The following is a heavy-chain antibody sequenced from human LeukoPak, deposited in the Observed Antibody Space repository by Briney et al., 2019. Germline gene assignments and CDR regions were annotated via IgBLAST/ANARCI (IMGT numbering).Heavy chain of an antibody. CDR2: IYPGDSDT. V-gene: IGHV5-51*01. D-gene: IGHD5-18*01. J-gene: IGHJ4*02. CDR3: ARQGLSYSYGIDY. CDR1: GYSFTSYW. Sequence: GESLKISCKGSGYSFTSYWTGWVRQMPGRGLEWMGIIYPGDSDTRYSPSFQGQVTISADKSISTAYLQWSSLKASDTAMYYCARQGLSYSYGIDYWGQGTLVTVSS.